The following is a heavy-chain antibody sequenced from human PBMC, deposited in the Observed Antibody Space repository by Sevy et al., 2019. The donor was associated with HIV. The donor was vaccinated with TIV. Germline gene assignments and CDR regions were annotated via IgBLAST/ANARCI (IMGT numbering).Heavy chain of an antibody. V-gene: IGHV3-21*01. D-gene: IGHD3-3*01. CDR1: GFTFSSYS. CDR3: ARDSVYDFWSGYRRSIYFDY. Sequence: GGSLRLSCAASGFTFSSYSMNWVRQAPGKGLEWVSSISSSSSYIYYADSVKGRFTISRDNAKNSLYLQMNSLRAEDTAVYYCARDSVYDFWSGYRRSIYFDYWGQGTLVTVSS. CDR2: ISSSSSYI. J-gene: IGHJ4*02.